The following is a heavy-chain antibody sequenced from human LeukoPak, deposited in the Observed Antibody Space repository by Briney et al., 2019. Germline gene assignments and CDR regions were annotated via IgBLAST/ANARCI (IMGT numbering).Heavy chain of an antibody. CDR3: ARDKREDSSSWYPGGIDY. Sequence: GGSLRLSCAASGFTFSSYSMNWVRQAPGKGLEWVSSISSSSSYIYYADSVKGRFTISRDNAKNSLYLQMNSLRAEDTAVYYCARDKREDSSSWYPGGIDYWGQGTLVTVSS. J-gene: IGHJ4*02. CDR1: GFTFSSYS. V-gene: IGHV3-21*01. D-gene: IGHD6-13*01. CDR2: ISSSSSYI.